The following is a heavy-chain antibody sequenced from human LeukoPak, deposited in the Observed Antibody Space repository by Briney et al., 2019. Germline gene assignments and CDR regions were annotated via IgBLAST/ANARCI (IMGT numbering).Heavy chain of an antibody. V-gene: IGHV3-7*01. CDR2: IKQDGSEK. J-gene: IGHJ6*02. CDR3: ASHLVGATSYYYYGMDV. Sequence: PGGSLRLSCAASGFTFSSYWMSWVRQAPGKGLEWVANIKQDGSEKYYVDSVKGRFTISRDNAKNSLYLQMNSLRAEDTAVYYCASHLVGATSYYYYGMDVWGQGTTVTVSS. CDR1: GFTFSSYW. D-gene: IGHD1-26*01.